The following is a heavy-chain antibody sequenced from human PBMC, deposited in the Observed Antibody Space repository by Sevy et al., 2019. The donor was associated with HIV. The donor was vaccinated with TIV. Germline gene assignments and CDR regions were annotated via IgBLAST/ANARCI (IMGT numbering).Heavy chain of an antibody. CDR3: AKDRVSGSYYTGDFDS. V-gene: IGHV3-23*01. J-gene: IGHJ4*02. D-gene: IGHD3-10*01. Sequence: GGSLRLSCAASGFTFATYAMTWVRQAPGKGLEWVSVISFGGADTSYGDSVKGRFTITRDNSKNTLYLRMNSLRAEDTAVFYCAKDRVSGSYYTGDFDSWGQGTLVTVSS. CDR1: GFTFATYA. CDR2: ISFGGADT.